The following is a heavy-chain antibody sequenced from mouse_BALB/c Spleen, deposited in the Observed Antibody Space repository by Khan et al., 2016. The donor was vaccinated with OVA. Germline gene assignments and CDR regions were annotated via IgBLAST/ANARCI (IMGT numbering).Heavy chain of an antibody. CDR3: ADGGDGYFSV. Sequence: QIQLVQSGPELKKPGETVKISCKASGYTFTNYGMNWVKQAPGKGLKWMGWINTYTGEPTYVDDFKGRFAFSLDTSASTAYLQINNLKNEDTATCCCADGGDGYFSVWGAGTTVTVSS. CDR2: INTYTGEP. CDR1: GYTFTNYG. D-gene: IGHD2-13*01. V-gene: IGHV9-3-1*01. J-gene: IGHJ1*01.